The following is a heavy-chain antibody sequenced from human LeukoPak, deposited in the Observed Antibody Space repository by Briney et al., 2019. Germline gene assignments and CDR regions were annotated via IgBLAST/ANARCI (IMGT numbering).Heavy chain of an antibody. CDR2: INPNSGGT. Sequence: GASVTVSCKASGYTFTGYYMHWVRQAPGQGLEWMGWINPNSGGTNYAQKFQGRVTMTRDTSISTAYMELSRLRSDDTAVYYCARDIEGVEDSSATTHYWGQGTLVTVSS. J-gene: IGHJ4*02. V-gene: IGHV1-2*02. D-gene: IGHD3-22*01. CDR1: GYTFTGYY. CDR3: ARDIEGVEDSSATTHY.